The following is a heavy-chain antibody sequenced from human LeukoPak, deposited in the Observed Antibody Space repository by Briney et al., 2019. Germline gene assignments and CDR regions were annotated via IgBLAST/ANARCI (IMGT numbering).Heavy chain of an antibody. CDR1: GYTFTSYY. V-gene: IGHV1-46*01. CDR2: INPSGGST. D-gene: IGHD4/OR15-4a*01. Sequence: ASVKVSCKXSGYTFTSYYMHWVRQSPGQELEWMGIINPSGGSTSYSQKFQGRVTMTRDTSTSTVYMELSSLRSEDTAVYYCARDMVVTDNWFDPWGQGTLVTVSS. CDR3: ARDMVVTDNWFDP. J-gene: IGHJ5*02.